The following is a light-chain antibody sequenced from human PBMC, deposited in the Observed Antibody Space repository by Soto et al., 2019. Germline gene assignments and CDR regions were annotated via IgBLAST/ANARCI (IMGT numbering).Light chain of an antibody. V-gene: IGKV1-8*01. CDR3: QQTYTTPET. CDR1: QGISSY. CDR2: AAS. Sequence: AIRMTQSPSSLSASTGDRVTITCRASQGISSYLAWYQQKPGKAPKLLIYAASTLQSGVPSRFSGSGPGTDFTLTISCLQSEDFATYYCQQTYTTPETFGQGTKVDI. J-gene: IGKJ1*01.